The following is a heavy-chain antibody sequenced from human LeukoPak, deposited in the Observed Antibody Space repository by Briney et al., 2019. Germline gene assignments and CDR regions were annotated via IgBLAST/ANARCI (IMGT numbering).Heavy chain of an antibody. V-gene: IGHV3-30*02. J-gene: IGHJ4*02. D-gene: IGHD5-18*01. CDR3: ASRGWDTAMVHFDY. Sequence: GGSLRLSCEVSGFRLTTYGTHWVRQAPGKGLEWVAYIPFDGSDEYYVDSVKGRFTISRDNSKNTLYLQMNSLRAEDTAVYYCASRGWDTAMVHFDYWGQGVLVTVSS. CDR1: GFRLTTYG. CDR2: IPFDGSDE.